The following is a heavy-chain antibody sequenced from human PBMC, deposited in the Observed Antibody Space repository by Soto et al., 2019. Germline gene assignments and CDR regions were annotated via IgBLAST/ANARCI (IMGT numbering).Heavy chain of an antibody. Sequence: QVQLVQSGAEVKKPGASVQVSCKASGYTFTSYDINWVRQATGQGLEWMGWMNPNSVNTGYAQKFQGRVTMTRNTSISTAYMELGSLRSEDTAVYYCARGAARPPDDAFDIWGQGTMVTVSS. D-gene: IGHD6-6*01. CDR3: ARGAARPPDDAFDI. CDR1: GYTFTSYD. V-gene: IGHV1-8*01. CDR2: MNPNSVNT. J-gene: IGHJ3*02.